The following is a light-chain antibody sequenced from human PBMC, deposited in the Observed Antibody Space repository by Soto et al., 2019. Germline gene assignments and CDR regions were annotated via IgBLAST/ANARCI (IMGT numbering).Light chain of an antibody. J-gene: IGKJ1*01. CDR3: QQYNDWPLT. V-gene: IGKV3-15*01. Sequence: EIVMPPSPITLSLSPGERVSIFCRASQSVSSNLAWYQQKPGQAPSLLIYGAFTRATGIPARFSGTGSGTEFTLTISSLQSEDFALYYCQQYNDWPLTFGQGTKVDIK. CDR1: QSVSSN. CDR2: GAF.